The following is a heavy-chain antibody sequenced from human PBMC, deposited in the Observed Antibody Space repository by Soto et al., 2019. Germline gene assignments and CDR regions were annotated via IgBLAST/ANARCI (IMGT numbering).Heavy chain of an antibody. CDR1: GGSISSSSYY. CDR3: ARPQPTGAFDI. CDR2: IYYSGST. Sequence: SETLSLTCTVSGGSISSSSYYWGWIRQPPGKGLEWIGSIYYSGSTYYNPSLKSRVTISVDTSKNQFSLKLSSVTAADTAVYYCARPQPTGAFDIWGQGTMVTVSS. J-gene: IGHJ3*02. D-gene: IGHD4-17*01. V-gene: IGHV4-39*01.